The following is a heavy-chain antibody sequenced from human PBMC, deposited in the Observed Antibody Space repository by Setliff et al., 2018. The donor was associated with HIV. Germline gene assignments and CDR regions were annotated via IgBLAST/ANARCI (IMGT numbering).Heavy chain of an antibody. J-gene: IGHJ5*02. CDR2: IYTSGTT. CDR1: SASISNYH. V-gene: IGHV4-4*09. D-gene: IGHD2-2*01. CDR3: AIGDEYPGVFQS. Sequence: ETLSLTCAVSSASISNYHWSWIRQTPGKGLEWIGSIYTSGTTNYNPSLEGRITTSVDLSKNHFSLNLHSVTAADTAVYYCAIGDEYPGVFQSWGQGKVVTVLL.